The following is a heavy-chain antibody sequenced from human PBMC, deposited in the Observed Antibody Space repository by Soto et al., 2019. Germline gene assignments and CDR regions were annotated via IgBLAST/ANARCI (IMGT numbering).Heavy chain of an antibody. V-gene: IGHV3-30*04. CDR2: ISYDGVRR. CDR3: VRDWRQYAGGYDY. J-gene: IGHJ4*02. CDR1: GFNFGGYA. D-gene: IGHD3-3*01. Sequence: QVQLVESGGGVVQPGGSLRLSCAASGFNFGGYAMHWIRQTPGKGLEWVAYISYDGVRRDYADSVKGRFTISRDNSKNMLYLEMNSLRDEDTAAYYCVRDWRQYAGGYDYWGQGTLLAVSS.